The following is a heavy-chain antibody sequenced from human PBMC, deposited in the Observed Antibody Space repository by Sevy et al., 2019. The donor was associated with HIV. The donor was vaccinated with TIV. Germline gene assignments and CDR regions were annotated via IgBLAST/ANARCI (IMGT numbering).Heavy chain of an antibody. J-gene: IGHJ4*01. CDR2: ISTYNGNT. Sequence: ASVKVSCKISGYKVDMYGIAWVRQAPGQGLEWMGWISTYNGNTNYALNFQGRVTMTTDTSTSVVYMELGGLRPDDTAVYYCARVTGMAVAGTGRYFDFWGQGTLVTVSS. D-gene: IGHD6-19*01. V-gene: IGHV1-18*04. CDR1: GYKVDMYG. CDR3: ARVTGMAVAGTGRYFDF.